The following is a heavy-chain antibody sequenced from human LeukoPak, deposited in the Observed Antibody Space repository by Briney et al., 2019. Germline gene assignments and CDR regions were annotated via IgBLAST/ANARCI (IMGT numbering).Heavy chain of an antibody. CDR2: IRQDGDTN. Sequence: PGGSLRLSCAASGFPFNAYWMTWVGQAPGKGLEWVANIRQDGDTNYYVDSVKGRFTISRDNAMNSLYLQMNSLRAEDTAIYYCARSLPYGTTWYGRSDFWGQGTLVTVSS. D-gene: IGHD6-13*01. V-gene: IGHV3-7*03. CDR1: GFPFNAYW. J-gene: IGHJ4*02. CDR3: ARSLPYGTTWYGRSDF.